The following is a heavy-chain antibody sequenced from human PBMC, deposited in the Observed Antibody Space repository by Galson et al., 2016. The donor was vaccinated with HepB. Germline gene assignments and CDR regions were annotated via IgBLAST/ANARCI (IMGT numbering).Heavy chain of an antibody. V-gene: IGHV3-11*04. CDR3: ARETGGYCSRVTCYHDASDV. CDR2: ISSTSTSI. CDR1: GFTFSDYY. J-gene: IGHJ3*01. D-gene: IGHD2-15*01. Sequence: SLRLSCAASGFTFSDYYMSWFRQAPGKGLEWISYISSTSTSIYYADSVKGRFTISRDNAKNSLYLQMNSLRAEDTAVYYCARETGGYCSRVTCYHDASDVWGQGTLVTVAS.